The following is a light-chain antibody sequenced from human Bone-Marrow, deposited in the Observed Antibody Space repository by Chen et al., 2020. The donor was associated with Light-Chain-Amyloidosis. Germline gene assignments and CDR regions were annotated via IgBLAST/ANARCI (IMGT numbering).Light chain of an antibody. J-gene: IGLJ1*01. CDR1: SSDVGGDNH. Sequence: QSALTQPAPVSGSPGQSITISCTGTSSDVGGDNHVSWYQQHPDKAPKLMIYEVTNRPSWVPDRFSGSTSDNTASLTISGLPTEDAADYFCSSYTITNTLVFGSGTRVTVL. V-gene: IGLV2-14*01. CDR3: SSYTITNTLV. CDR2: EVT.